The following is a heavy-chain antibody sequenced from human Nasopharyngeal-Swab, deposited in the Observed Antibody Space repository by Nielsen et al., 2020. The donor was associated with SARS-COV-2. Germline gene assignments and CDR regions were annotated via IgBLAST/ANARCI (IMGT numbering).Heavy chain of an antibody. D-gene: IGHD1-26*01. V-gene: IGHV3-30*03. CDR3: VGELLPYYGMDV. Sequence: GESLKISCAASGFTFDDYGMSWVRQAPGKGLEWVAVISYDGSNKYYADSVKGRFTISRDNSKNTLYLQMNSLRAEDTAVYYCVGELLPYYGMDVWGQGTTVTVSS. CDR1: GFTFDDYG. J-gene: IGHJ6*02. CDR2: ISYDGSNK.